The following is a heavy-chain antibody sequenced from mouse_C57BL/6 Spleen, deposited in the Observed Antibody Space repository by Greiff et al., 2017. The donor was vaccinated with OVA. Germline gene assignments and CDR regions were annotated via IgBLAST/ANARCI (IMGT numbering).Heavy chain of an antibody. Sequence: VQLQQSGPELVKPGASVKISCKASGYSFTGYYMNWVKQSPEKSLEWIGEINPSTGGTTYNQKVKAKATLTVDKSSSTAYMQLKSLTSEDSAVYYCARNDGYQYYFDYWGQGTTLTVSS. CDR1: GYSFTGYY. CDR3: ARNDGYQYYFDY. D-gene: IGHD2-3*01. J-gene: IGHJ2*01. CDR2: INPSTGGT. V-gene: IGHV1-42*01.